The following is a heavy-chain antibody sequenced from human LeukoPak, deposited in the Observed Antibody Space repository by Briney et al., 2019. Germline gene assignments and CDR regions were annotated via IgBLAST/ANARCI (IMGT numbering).Heavy chain of an antibody. CDR1: GGSIISRSYY. D-gene: IGHD6-19*01. CDR3: ARLNPVAGTSVRARKNKYYFDY. CDR2: IYYNGNT. J-gene: IGHJ4*02. V-gene: IGHV4-39*01. Sequence: SEALSLTCTVSGGSIISRSYYWGWIRQPPGKGLEWIGCIYYNGNTYYNPSLKSRVTISLDTSKNQFSLKLSSVTAADTAVYYCARLNPVAGTSVRARKNKYYFDYWGQGTLVTVSS.